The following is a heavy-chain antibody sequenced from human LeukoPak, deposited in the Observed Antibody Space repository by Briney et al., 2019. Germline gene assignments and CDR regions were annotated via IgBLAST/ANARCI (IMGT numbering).Heavy chain of an antibody. V-gene: IGHV3-7*03. CDR3: ARDQPFGSY. J-gene: IGHJ4*02. CDR1: GFTFSNYW. Sequence: GSLRLSCAASGFTFSNYWMSWIRQAPGKGLEWVANIKQDGSEKNYVDSVKGRFIISRDNAKNSLYLQANSLRAEDTAVYYCARDQPFGSYWGQGTLVTVSS. CDR2: IKQDGSEK. D-gene: IGHD3-10*01.